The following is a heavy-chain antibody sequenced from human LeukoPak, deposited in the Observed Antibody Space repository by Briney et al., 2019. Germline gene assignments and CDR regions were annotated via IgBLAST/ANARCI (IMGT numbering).Heavy chain of an antibody. V-gene: IGHV3-53*01. CDR2: IYIVGST. CDR3: ARGRTSGFDFWSGYRFDP. Sequence: PGGSLRLSCAASGFTVRSNYMSWVRQAPGKGLEWVAGIYIVGSTYYADSVTDGFTIPSGNSKHTPYLQENSLRADDTAGCYCARGRTSGFDFWSGYRFDPRGEGTLVTVSS. J-gene: IGHJ5*02. D-gene: IGHD3-3*01. CDR1: GFTVRSNY.